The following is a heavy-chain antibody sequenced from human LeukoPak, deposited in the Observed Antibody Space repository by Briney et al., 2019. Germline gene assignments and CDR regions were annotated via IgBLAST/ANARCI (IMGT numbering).Heavy chain of an antibody. J-gene: IGHJ4*02. V-gene: IGHV3-21*01. Sequence: PGGSLRLSCAASGFTFDDYAMHWVRQAPGKGLEWVSSISSSSSYIYYADSVKGRFTISRDNAKNSLYLQMNSLRAEDTAVYYCWPSSSWSFWGQGTLVTVSS. CDR2: ISSSSSYI. D-gene: IGHD6-13*01. CDR3: WPSSSWSF. CDR1: GFTFDDYA.